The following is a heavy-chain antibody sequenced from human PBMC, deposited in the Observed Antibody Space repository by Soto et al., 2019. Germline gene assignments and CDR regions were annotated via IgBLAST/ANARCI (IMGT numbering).Heavy chain of an antibody. CDR1: GGSFSGYY. V-gene: IGHV4-34*01. J-gene: IGHJ5*02. CDR3: ARGERIVGATYGAWFDP. D-gene: IGHD1-26*01. CDR2: INHSGST. Sequence: PSETLSLICAVYGGSFSGYYWSWIRQPPGKGLEWIGEINHSGSTNYNPSLKSRVTISVDTSKNQFSLKLSSVTAADTAVYYCARGERIVGATYGAWFDPWGHGTLVTVSS.